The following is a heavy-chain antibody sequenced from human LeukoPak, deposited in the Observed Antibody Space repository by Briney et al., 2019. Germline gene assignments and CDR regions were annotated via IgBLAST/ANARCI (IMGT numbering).Heavy chain of an antibody. D-gene: IGHD6-19*01. CDR2: IWYDGSNK. CDR1: GFTFSSYG. V-gene: IGHV3-33*01. J-gene: IGHJ4*02. CDR3: ARDNSSGGGFDY. Sequence: GGSLRLSCAASGFTFSSYGMHWVRQAPGKGLEWVAVIWYDGSNKYYADSAKGRFTISRDNSKNTLYLQMNSLRAEDTAVYYCARDNSSGGGFDYWGQGTLVTVSS.